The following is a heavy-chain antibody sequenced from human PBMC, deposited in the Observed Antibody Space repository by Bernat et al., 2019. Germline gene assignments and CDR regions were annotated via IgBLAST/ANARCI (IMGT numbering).Heavy chain of an antibody. CDR3: ARDRGISPPPDI. J-gene: IGHJ3*02. CDR1: GFNFNTYG. CDR2: IWYDGSNK. V-gene: IGHV3-33*01. Sequence: QVQLVESGGGVVQPGRSLRLSCAASGFNFNTYGMHWVRQPPGKGLEWVAIIWYDGSNKYYADSVKGRFTISRDNSKNTLYLQMDSLRVEDTAVYYCARDRGISPPPDIWGQGTMVTISS.